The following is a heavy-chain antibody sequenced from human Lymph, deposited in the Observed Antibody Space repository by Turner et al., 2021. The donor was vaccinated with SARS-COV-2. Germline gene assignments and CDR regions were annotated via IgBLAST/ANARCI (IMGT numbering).Heavy chain of an antibody. Sequence: QVQLVQSGAGVKKPGASVKVSCKASGSPFTGYYMHWVRQAPGQGLECMGWINPNSGGTNYAQKFQGRVTMTRDTSISTVYMELSRLRSDDTAVYYCARSRDLQAMVRGVDPFDYWGQGTLVTVSS. CDR1: GSPFTGYY. V-gene: IGHV1-2*02. CDR2: INPNSGGT. CDR3: ARSRDLQAMVRGVDPFDY. D-gene: IGHD3-10*01. J-gene: IGHJ4*02.